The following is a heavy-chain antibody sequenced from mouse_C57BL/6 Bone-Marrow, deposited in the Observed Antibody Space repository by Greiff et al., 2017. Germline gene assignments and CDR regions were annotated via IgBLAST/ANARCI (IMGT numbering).Heavy chain of an antibody. J-gene: IGHJ1*03. CDR1: GFNIKDDY. V-gene: IGHV14-4*01. CDR2: IDPENGDT. Sequence: VQLKQSGAELVRPGASVKLSCTASGFNIKDDYMHWVKQRPEQGLEWIGWIDPENGDTEYASKFQGKATITADTSSNTAYLQLSSLTSEDTAVYYCTTPTTVVEGGTGTTVTVSS. CDR3: TTPTTVVE. D-gene: IGHD1-1*01.